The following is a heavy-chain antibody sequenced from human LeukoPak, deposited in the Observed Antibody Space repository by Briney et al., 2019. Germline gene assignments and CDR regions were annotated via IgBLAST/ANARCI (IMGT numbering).Heavy chain of an antibody. Sequence: SETLSLTCTVSGGSISSSSYYWGWIRQPPGKGLEWIGSIYYSGSTYYNPSLKSRVTISVDTSKSQFSLKLSSVTAADTAVYYCARSGRWWELVDRWGQGTLITVSS. CDR2: IYYSGST. D-gene: IGHD1-26*01. V-gene: IGHV4-39*07. CDR3: ARSGRWWELVDR. J-gene: IGHJ4*02. CDR1: GGSISSSSYY.